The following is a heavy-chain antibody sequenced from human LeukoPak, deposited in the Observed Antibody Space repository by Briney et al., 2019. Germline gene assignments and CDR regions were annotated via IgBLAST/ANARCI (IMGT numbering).Heavy chain of an antibody. J-gene: IGHJ6*02. D-gene: IGHD2-15*01. CDR2: ITGSGSST. V-gene: IGHV3-23*01. Sequence: PGGSMRLACETYGFTFSSYAMNWVSQAPGKGLEWVSAITGSGSSTYYADSVKGRFTICRDNSKNTLYLQMNSLRAEDTAVYYCARRKGYCSGGSCPPGQVYYYGMDVWGQGTTVTVSS. CDR1: GFTFSSYA. CDR3: ARRKGYCSGGSCPPGQVYYYGMDV.